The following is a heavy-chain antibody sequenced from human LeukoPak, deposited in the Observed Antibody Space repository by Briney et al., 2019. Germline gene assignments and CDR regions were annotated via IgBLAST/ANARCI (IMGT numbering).Heavy chain of an antibody. V-gene: IGHV4-39*07. CDR1: GGSISSSSYY. Sequence: PSETLSLTCTVSGGSISSSSYYWGWIRQPPGKGLEWIGSIYYSGSTYYNPSLKSRVTISVDTSKKQFSLNLSSVTAADTAVYYCSASNQLWLRALFDYWGQGTLVTVSS. D-gene: IGHD5-18*01. J-gene: IGHJ4*02. CDR3: SASNQLWLRALFDY. CDR2: IYYSGST.